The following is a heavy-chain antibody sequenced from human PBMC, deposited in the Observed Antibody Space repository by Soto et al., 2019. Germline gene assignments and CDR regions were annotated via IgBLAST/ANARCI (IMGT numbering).Heavy chain of an antibody. CDR3: ARGGIAAAGSNCFDP. Sequence: QVQLVESGGGVVQPGRSLRLSCAASGFTFSSYGMHWVRQAPGKGLEWVAVIWYDGSNKYYADSVKGRFTISRDNSKNTLYLQMNSLRAEDTAVYYCARGGIAAAGSNCFDPWGQGTLVTVSS. V-gene: IGHV3-33*01. J-gene: IGHJ5*02. D-gene: IGHD6-13*01. CDR1: GFTFSSYG. CDR2: IWYDGSNK.